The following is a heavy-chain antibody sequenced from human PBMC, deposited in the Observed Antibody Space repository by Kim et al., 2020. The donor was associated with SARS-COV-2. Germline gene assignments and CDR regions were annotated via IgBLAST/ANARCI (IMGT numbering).Heavy chain of an antibody. Sequence: AQKFQGRVTITADESTSTAYMELSSLRSEDTAVYYCARDLYCSSTSCLDYWGQGTLVTVSS. CDR3: ARDLYCSSTSCLDY. D-gene: IGHD2-2*01. V-gene: IGHV1-69*01. J-gene: IGHJ4*02.